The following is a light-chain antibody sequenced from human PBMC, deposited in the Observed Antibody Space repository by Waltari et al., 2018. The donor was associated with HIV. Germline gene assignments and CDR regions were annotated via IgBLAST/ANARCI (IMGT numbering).Light chain of an antibody. CDR3: AAWDDSLNGPL. CDR1: SSNVVRKS. J-gene: IGLJ2*01. CDR2: KTN. V-gene: IGLV1-44*01. Sequence: QSVLTQPPSASGTPGQRVTIPCYGSSSNVVRKSDSWYRQFPGTAPKLLIYKTNQRPSGSPDRFSGSKSGTSASLAISGLQADDESVYDCAAWDDSLNGPLFGGGTQLTVL.